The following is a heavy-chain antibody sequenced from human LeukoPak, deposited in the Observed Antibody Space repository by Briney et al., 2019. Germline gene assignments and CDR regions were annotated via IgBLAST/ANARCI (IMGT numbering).Heavy chain of an antibody. CDR3: ARAPRQSSWYDS. V-gene: IGHV4-38-2*02. CDR1: GYSISSGYY. Sequence: SETLSLTCSVSGYSISSGYYWGWIRQPPGKGLEWIGTMYHSGSTYYTPSFRSRVTISIDTSTNEVSLRLTSVAATDTAVYFCARAPRQSSWYDSWGQGTLVTVSS. D-gene: IGHD6-13*01. CDR2: MYHSGST. J-gene: IGHJ5*01.